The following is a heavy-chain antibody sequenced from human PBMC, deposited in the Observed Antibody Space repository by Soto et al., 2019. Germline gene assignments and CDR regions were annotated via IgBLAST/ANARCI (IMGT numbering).Heavy chain of an antibody. CDR3: ARGGESQGYYYYGMDV. Sequence: SDTLSLTCTVPGGSISSSSDYWGWIRQPPGQGRGWIGSIYYSGSTYYNPSLKSRVTISVDTSKNQFSLKLSSVTAADTAVYYCARGGESQGYYYYGMDVWGQGTTVTVSS. CDR2: IYYSGST. V-gene: IGHV4-39*01. CDR1: GGSISSSSDY. D-gene: IGHD2-21*01. J-gene: IGHJ6*02.